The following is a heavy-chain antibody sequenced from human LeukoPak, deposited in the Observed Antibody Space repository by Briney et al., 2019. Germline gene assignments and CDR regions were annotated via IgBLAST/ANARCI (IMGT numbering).Heavy chain of an antibody. V-gene: IGHV3-21*01. D-gene: IGHD3-22*01. Sequence: GGSLRLSRAASGFTFSSYSMNWVRQAPGKGLEWVSSISSSSSYIYYADSVKGRFTISRDNAKNSLYLQMNSLRAEDTAVYYCASLDYYDSSGYPAFDYWGQGTLVTVSS. CDR1: GFTFSSYS. J-gene: IGHJ4*02. CDR2: ISSSSSYI. CDR3: ASLDYYDSSGYPAFDY.